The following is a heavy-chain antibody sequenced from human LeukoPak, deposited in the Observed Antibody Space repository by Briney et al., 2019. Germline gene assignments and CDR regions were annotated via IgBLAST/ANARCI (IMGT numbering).Heavy chain of an antibody. CDR3: AREGAKRGYSGYDAMY. CDR1: GFTFSSYW. Sequence: GGSLRLSCEASGFTFSSYWMHWVRQAPGKGLVWVSRIKSDGSNYYADSVKGRFTISRDNAKNTLYLQMNSLRAEDTAVYYCAREGAKRGYSGYDAMYWGQGTLVIVSS. D-gene: IGHD5-12*01. J-gene: IGHJ4*02. V-gene: IGHV3-74*01. CDR2: IKSDGSN.